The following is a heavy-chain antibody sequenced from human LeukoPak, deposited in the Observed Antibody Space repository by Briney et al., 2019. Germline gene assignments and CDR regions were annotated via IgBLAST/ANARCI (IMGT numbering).Heavy chain of an antibody. Sequence: SETLSLTCTVSGGSISSGSYYWSWIRQPAGKGLEWIGRIYTSGSTNYNPSLKSRVTISVDTSKNQFSLKPSSVTAADTAVYYCASGTPLDYWGQGTLVTVSS. CDR2: IYTSGST. D-gene: IGHD1-1*01. V-gene: IGHV4-61*02. J-gene: IGHJ4*02. CDR1: GGSISSGSYY. CDR3: ASGTPLDY.